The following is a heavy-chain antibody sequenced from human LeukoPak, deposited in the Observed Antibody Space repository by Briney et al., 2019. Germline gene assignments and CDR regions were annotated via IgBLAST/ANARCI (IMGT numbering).Heavy chain of an antibody. J-gene: IGHJ4*02. CDR2: IYYSGST. Sequence: SETLSLTCTVSGGSISSYYWSWIRQPPGKGLEWIGYIYYSGSTNYNPSLKSRVTISVDTSKNQFSLKLSSVTAADTAVYYCARDVGATVDYWGQGTLVTVSS. CDR1: GGSISSYY. D-gene: IGHD1-26*01. CDR3: ARDVGATVDY. V-gene: IGHV4-59*01.